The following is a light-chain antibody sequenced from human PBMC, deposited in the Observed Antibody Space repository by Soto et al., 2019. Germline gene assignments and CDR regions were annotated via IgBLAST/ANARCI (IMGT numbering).Light chain of an antibody. J-gene: IGKJ2*01. CDR1: RSISNN. V-gene: IGKV3-15*01. CDR2: SAS. Sequence: EIEMTQSPATLSVSLGERVTLSCRASRSISNNLAWYQQKPGQAPRLLIYSASTRATGIPARFSGSGSGTEYSLTISSLQSEDFAVYYCQQYNNWPPYTFGQGTKLEIK. CDR3: QQYNNWPPYT.